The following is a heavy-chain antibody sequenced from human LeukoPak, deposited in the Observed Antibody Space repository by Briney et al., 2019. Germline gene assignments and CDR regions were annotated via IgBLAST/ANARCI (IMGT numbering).Heavy chain of an antibody. Sequence: ASVKVSCKASGYTFTGYYMHWVRQAPGQGLEWMGWINPNSGGTNYAQKFQGRVTMTRDTSISTAYMELSRLRSDDTAVYYCARELLLPGSPDYYDSSGYSYWGQGTLVTVSS. V-gene: IGHV1-2*02. CDR3: ARELLLPGSPDYYDSSGYSY. J-gene: IGHJ4*02. CDR2: INPNSGGT. CDR1: GYTFTGYY. D-gene: IGHD3-22*01.